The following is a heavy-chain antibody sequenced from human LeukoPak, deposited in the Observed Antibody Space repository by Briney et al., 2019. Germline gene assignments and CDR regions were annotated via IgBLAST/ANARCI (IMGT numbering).Heavy chain of an antibody. CDR2: IKLVGSEK. V-gene: IGHV3-7*01. J-gene: IGHJ4*02. CDR1: GFTFSNSW. Sequence: GGSLRLSCAASGFTFSNSWMSWVRQAPGKGLEWLAFIKLVGSEKYYVDSVKGRFTVSRDNAKESLYLQMNILRVEDTAVYYCARNAPLDYWGQGTLVTVSS. CDR3: ARNAPLDY. D-gene: IGHD2-2*01.